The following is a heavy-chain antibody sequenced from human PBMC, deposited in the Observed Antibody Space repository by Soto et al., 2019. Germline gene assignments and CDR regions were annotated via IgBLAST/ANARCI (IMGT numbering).Heavy chain of an antibody. Sequence: QVQLVQSGAEVKKPGYSVKVSCKASGGTFSSYAISWVRQAPGHGLEWMGGIIPTFGTANYTQKLQGRVTITADKSTSTAYMELSSLSSEDTAVYYCARGRCTNGVCYVDYYYYDMDVWGQGTTVTVSS. V-gene: IGHV1-69*06. CDR2: IIPTFGTA. CDR3: ARGRCTNGVCYVDYYYYDMDV. D-gene: IGHD2-8*01. J-gene: IGHJ6*02. CDR1: GGTFSSYA.